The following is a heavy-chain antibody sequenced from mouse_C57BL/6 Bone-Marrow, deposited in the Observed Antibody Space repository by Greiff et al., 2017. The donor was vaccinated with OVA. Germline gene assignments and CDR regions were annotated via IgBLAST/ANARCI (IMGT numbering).Heavy chain of an antibody. Sequence: VQRVESGPGLVAPSQSLSITCTVSGFSLTSYGVDWVRQSPGKGLEWLGVIWGVGSTNYNSALKSRLSISKDNSKSQVFLKMNSLQTDDTAMYYCASSIWLRRGAWFAYWGQGTLVTVSA. CDR1: GFSLTSYG. J-gene: IGHJ3*01. D-gene: IGHD2-2*01. CDR3: ASSIWLRRGAWFAY. V-gene: IGHV2-6*01. CDR2: IWGVGST.